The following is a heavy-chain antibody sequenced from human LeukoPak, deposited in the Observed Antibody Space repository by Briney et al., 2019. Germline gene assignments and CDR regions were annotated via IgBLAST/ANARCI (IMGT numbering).Heavy chain of an antibody. CDR1: GGSISSSSYY. CDR2: ISGSGGST. V-gene: IGHV3-23*01. D-gene: IGHD2-2*01. Sequence: ETLSLTCTVSGGSISSSSYYWGWLRRPPGKGLEWVSAISGSGGSTYYADSVKGRFTISRDNSKNTLYLQMNSLRAEDMAVYYCAKRPVRQLATYYYYMDVWGKGTTVTVSS. CDR3: AKRPVRQLATYYYYMDV. J-gene: IGHJ6*03.